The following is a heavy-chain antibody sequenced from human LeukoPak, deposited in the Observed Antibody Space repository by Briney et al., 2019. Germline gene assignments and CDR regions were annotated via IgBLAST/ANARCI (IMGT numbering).Heavy chain of an antibody. CDR3: ARTLGYCSSTSCYTFDY. CDR2: INPNSGGT. CDR1: GYTFTGYY. J-gene: IGHJ4*02. D-gene: IGHD2-2*02. Sequence: ASVKVSCKASGYTFTGYYMHWVRQAPGQGLEWMGWINPNSGGTNYAQKFQGRVTMTRDTSIGTAYMELSRLRFDDTAVYYCARTLGYCSSTSCYTFDYWGQGTLVTVSS. V-gene: IGHV1-2*02.